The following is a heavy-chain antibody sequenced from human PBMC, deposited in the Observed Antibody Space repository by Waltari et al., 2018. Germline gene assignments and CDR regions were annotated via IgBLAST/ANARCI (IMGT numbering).Heavy chain of an antibody. D-gene: IGHD2-2*01. V-gene: IGHV3-48*04. CDR3: ARVVSSTSCYFDY. CDR1: GFTFSSYS. CDR2: ISSSSSTI. J-gene: IGHJ4*02. Sequence: EVQLVESGGGLVQPGGSLRLSCAASGFTFSSYSMNWVRQAPGKGLEWVSYISSSSSTIYYADSVKGRFTISRDNAKNSLYLQMNSLRAEDTAVYYCARVVSSTSCYFDYWGQGTLVTVSS.